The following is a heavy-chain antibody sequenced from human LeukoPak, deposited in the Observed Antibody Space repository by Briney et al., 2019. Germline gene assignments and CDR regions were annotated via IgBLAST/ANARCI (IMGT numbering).Heavy chain of an antibody. J-gene: IGHJ6*03. CDR2: ITWDSGTI. CDR3: AKGKSIASLWYMDV. V-gene: IGHV3-9*01. Sequence: PGRSLRLSCEASGSSLGDYAMHWVRQIPGKGLEWVSGITWDSGTIDYAGSVRGRFTISRDNAKNSLYLQMNTLRPEDTAIYYCAKGKSIASLWYMDVWGKGTTVIVSS. CDR1: GSSLGDYA. D-gene: IGHD2-2*01.